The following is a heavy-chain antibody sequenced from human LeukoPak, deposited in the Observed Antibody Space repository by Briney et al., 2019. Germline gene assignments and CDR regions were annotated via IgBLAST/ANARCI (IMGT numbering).Heavy chain of an antibody. Sequence: GGSLRLSCAASGFTFSSYAMSWVRQAPGKGLEWVSAISGSGGSTYYADSVKGRFTISRDNSKNTLYLQMNSLRAEDTAVYYCAKDPALSDCSSTSCYPDYWGQGTLVTVSS. J-gene: IGHJ4*02. CDR1: GFTFSSYA. CDR3: AKDPALSDCSSTSCYPDY. D-gene: IGHD2-2*01. V-gene: IGHV3-23*01. CDR2: ISGSGGST.